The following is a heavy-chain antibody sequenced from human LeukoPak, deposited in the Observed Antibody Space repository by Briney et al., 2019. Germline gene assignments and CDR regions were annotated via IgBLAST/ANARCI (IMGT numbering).Heavy chain of an antibody. J-gene: IGHJ5*02. CDR1: GFTFSSYW. Sequence: QSGGSLRLSCAASGFTFSSYWMSWVRQAPGKGLEWVANIKQDGSEKYYVDSVKGRFTISRDNAKNSLYLQMNSLRAEDTAVYYCARDTVRYSSGFGPWGQGTLCTVSS. CDR3: ARDTVRYSSGFGP. D-gene: IGHD6-13*01. V-gene: IGHV3-7*01. CDR2: IKQDGSEK.